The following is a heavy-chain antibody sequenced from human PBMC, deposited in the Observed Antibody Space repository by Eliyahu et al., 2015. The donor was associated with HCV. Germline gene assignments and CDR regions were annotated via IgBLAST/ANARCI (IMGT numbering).Heavy chain of an antibody. CDR1: GGSFSGYF. V-gene: IGHV4-34*01. Sequence: QVQLQQWGAGLLKPSETLSLTCAVYGGSFSGYFWSWIRQPPGEGLEWXGEINHSGSTNYNPSLKSRVTISVDTSKNQFSLKLSSVTAADTAVYYCARARIVGPTRGRNNWFDPWGQGTLVTVSS. D-gene: IGHD1-26*01. J-gene: IGHJ5*02. CDR3: ARARIVGPTRGRNNWFDP. CDR2: INHSGST.